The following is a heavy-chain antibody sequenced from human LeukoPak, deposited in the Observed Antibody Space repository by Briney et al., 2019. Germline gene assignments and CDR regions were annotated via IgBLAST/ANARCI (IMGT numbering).Heavy chain of an antibody. V-gene: IGHV3-9*01. J-gene: IGHJ4*02. D-gene: IGHD1-26*01. CDR1: GFTFDDYA. Sequence: GGSLRLSCAASGFTFDDYAMHWVRQAPGKGLEWVSGISWNSGSIGYADSVKGRFTISRDNAKNSLYLQVNSLRAEDTALYYCAKDRAGGSGSFFDYRGQGTLVTVSS. CDR2: ISWNSGSI. CDR3: AKDRAGGSGSFFDY.